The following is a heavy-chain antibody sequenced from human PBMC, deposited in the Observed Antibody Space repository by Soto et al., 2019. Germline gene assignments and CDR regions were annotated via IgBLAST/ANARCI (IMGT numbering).Heavy chain of an antibody. CDR1: GGSISSSSYY. Sequence: KASETLSLTCTVSGGSISSSSYYWGWIRQPPGKGLEWIGSIYYSGSTYYNPSLKSRVTISVDTSKNQFSLKLSSVTAADTAVYYCARQPETITIFGVVIIGWFDPWGQGTLVTVSS. V-gene: IGHV4-39*01. D-gene: IGHD3-3*01. CDR2: IYYSGST. CDR3: ARQPETITIFGVVIIGWFDP. J-gene: IGHJ5*02.